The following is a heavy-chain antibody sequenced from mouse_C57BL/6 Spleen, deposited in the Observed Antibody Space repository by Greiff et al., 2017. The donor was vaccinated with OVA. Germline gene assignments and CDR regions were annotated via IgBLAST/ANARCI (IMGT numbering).Heavy chain of an antibody. CDR1: GFTFSSYA. CDR3: ARGTAQAFGDY. Sequence: EVQRVESGGGLVKPGGSLKLSCAASGFTFSSYAMSWVRQTPEKRLEWVATISDGGSYTYYPDNVKGRFTISRDNAKNNLYLQMSHLKSEDTAMYYCARGTAQAFGDYWGQGTTLTVSS. D-gene: IGHD3-2*02. J-gene: IGHJ2*01. V-gene: IGHV5-4*01. CDR2: ISDGGSYT.